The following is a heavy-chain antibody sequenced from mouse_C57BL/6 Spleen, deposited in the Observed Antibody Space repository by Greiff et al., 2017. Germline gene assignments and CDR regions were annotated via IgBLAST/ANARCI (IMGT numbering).Heavy chain of an antibody. CDR2: ISNGGGST. V-gene: IGHV5-12*01. CDR1: GFTFSDYY. D-gene: IGHD2-5*01. J-gene: IGHJ1*03. Sequence: EVMLVESGGGLVQPGASLKLSCAASGFTFSDYYMYWVRQTPEKRLEWVAYISNGGGSTYYPDTVKGRFTISRDNATNTLYLQMSRLKSEDAAMYYCERHESKYWYFDVWGTGTTVTVSS. CDR3: ERHESKYWYFDV.